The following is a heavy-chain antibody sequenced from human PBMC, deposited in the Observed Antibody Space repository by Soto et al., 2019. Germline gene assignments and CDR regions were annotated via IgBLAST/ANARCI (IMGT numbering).Heavy chain of an antibody. V-gene: IGHV1-18*01. CDR2: ISGYNGDT. CDR3: AKNVPPPYDYYGMDV. CDR1: GYTFTRYG. J-gene: IGHJ6*02. Sequence: QGQLVQSGAEVKKPGASVKVSCKASGYTFTRYGISWVRQAPGQGLEWMGWISGYNGDTNYAQKFQGRVTMTIDASTSTAYMGLRSLTSDDEAGYYCAKNVPPPYDYYGMDVWGQGTTVTVSS.